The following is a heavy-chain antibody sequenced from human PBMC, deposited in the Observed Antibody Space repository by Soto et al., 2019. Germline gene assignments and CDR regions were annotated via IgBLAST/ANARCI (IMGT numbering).Heavy chain of an antibody. D-gene: IGHD3-16*02. J-gene: IGHJ5*02. CDR2: IYYSGST. CDR1: GGSISSGGYY. CDR3: ARDSGDYIWGSYRSPNWFDP. Sequence: ASETLSLTCTVSGGSISSGGYYWSWIRQHPGKGLEWIGYIYYSGSTYYNPSFKSRVTISVDTSKNQFSLKLSSVTAADTAVYYCARDSGDYIWGSYRSPNWFDPWGQGTLVTVSS. V-gene: IGHV4-31*03.